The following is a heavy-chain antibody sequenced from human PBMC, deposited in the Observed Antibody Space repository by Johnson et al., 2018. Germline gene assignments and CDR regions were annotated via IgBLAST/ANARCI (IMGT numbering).Heavy chain of an antibody. D-gene: IGHD1-1*01. CDR2: INKDGKTT. Sequence: VQLQESGGGLAQPGGSLRLSCSVSGFTLSSYWMHWVRQAPGKGLVWVSRINKDGKTTNYADSVKGRFTISRDNAKDTLYLQMNGLRAEDPAVYYFTNDRGYAFDIWGQGTMVTVSS. V-gene: IGHV3-74*01. J-gene: IGHJ3*02. CDR3: TNDRGYAFDI. CDR1: GFTLSSYW.